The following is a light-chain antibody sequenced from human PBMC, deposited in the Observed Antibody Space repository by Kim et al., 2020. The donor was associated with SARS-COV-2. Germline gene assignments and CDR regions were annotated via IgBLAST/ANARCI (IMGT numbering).Light chain of an antibody. CDR2: EDN. CDR3: QSYDSSNWV. V-gene: IGLV6-57*04. CDR1: SGSIASNY. J-gene: IGLJ3*02. Sequence: FMLTQPHSVSESPGKTVTISCTRGSGSIASNYVQWYQQRPGSAPTTVIYEDNQRPSGVPDRFSGSIDSSSDSASLTISGLKTEDEADYYCQSYDSSNWVFGGGTQLTVL.